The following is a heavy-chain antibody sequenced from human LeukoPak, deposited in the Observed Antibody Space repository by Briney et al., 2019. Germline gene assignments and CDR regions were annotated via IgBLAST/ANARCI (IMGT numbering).Heavy chain of an antibody. CDR1: GFTFSSYA. Sequence: PGGSLRLSCAASGFTFSSYAMHWVRQAPGKGLEYVSAISSNGGGTYYANSVKGRFTISRDNSKNTLYLQMGSLRAEDMAVYYCARQMQQSAFDIWGQGTMVAVSS. D-gene: IGHD6-13*01. V-gene: IGHV3-64*01. CDR2: ISSNGGGT. CDR3: ARQMQQSAFDI. J-gene: IGHJ3*02.